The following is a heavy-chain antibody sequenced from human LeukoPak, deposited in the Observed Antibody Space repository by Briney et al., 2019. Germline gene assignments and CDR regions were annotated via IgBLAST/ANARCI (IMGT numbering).Heavy chain of an antibody. V-gene: IGHV4-59*08. CDR2: IYYSGST. CDR1: GDSISSYY. Sequence: SETLSLTCTVSGDSISSYYWSWIRQPPGKGLEWIGYIYYSGSTYYNPSLKSRVTISVDTSKNQFSLKLSSVTAADTAVYYCARHSRSGYSGYENAFDIWGLGTMVTVSS. CDR3: ARHSRSGYSGYENAFDI. D-gene: IGHD5-12*01. J-gene: IGHJ3*02.